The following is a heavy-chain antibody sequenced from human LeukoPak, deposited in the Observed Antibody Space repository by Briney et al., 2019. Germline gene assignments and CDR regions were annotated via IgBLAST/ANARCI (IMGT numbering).Heavy chain of an antibody. CDR2: INPNSGGT. CDR1: GYTFTGFY. CDR3: AREEGMRCYDFWSGEPDDY. J-gene: IGHJ4*02. D-gene: IGHD3-3*01. Sequence: GVLVNVSCKASGYTFTGFYTHWVRQAPAQGIEWMGWINPNSGGTKYAQKFQGRDTMNRDTSISTAYMELSTLRSDDTAVYYCAREEGMRCYDFWSGEPDDYWGQGTLVTVSS. V-gene: IGHV1-2*02.